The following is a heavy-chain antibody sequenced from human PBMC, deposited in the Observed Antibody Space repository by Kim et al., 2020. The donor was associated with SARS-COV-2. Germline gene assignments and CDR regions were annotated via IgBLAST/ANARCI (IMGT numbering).Heavy chain of an antibody. CDR1: GFTFTSSA. V-gene: IGHV1-58*01. D-gene: IGHD3-22*01. Sequence: SVKVSCKASGFTFTSSAVQWVRQARGQRLEWIGWIVVGSGNTNYAQKFQERVTITRDMSTSTAYMELSSLRSEDTAVYYCAAFGWANLGSGWTHFAFDIWGQGTMVTVSS. CDR2: IVVGSGNT. J-gene: IGHJ3*02. CDR3: AAFGWANLGSGWTHFAFDI.